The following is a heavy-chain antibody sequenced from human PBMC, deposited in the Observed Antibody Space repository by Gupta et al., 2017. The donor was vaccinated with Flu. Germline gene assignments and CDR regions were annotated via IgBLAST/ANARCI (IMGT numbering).Heavy chain of an antibody. CDR2: IWYDGSNK. Sequence: QGQPMASGGGVVRPGRSLRLSCAASGFTFSSYGMHWVCQAPGKGLEWVAVIWYDGSNKYYADSVKGRFTISRDNSKNTLYLQMNSLRAEDTAVYYCARDGGRDYGDDVDYWGQGTLVTVSS. CDR1: GFTFSSYG. J-gene: IGHJ4*02. CDR3: ARDGGRDYGDDVDY. V-gene: IGHV3-33*01. D-gene: IGHD4-17*01.